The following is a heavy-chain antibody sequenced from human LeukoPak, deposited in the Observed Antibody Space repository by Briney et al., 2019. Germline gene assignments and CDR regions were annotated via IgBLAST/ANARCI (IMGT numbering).Heavy chain of an antibody. CDR1: GFTFDDYA. J-gene: IGHJ4*02. CDR3: AKDKGGSYFSFDY. V-gene: IGHV3-9*01. D-gene: IGHD1-26*01. CDR2: ISWNSGSI. Sequence: PGGSLRLSCAASGFTFDDYAMRWVRQAPGKGLEWVSGISWNSGSIGYADSVKGRFTISRDNAKNSLYLQMNSLRAEDTALYYCAKDKGGSYFSFDYWGQGTLVTVSS.